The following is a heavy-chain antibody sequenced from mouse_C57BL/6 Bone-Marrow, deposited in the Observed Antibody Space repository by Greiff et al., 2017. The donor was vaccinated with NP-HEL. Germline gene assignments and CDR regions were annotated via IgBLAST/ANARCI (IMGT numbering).Heavy chain of an antibody. CDR1: GYTFTDYE. V-gene: IGHV1-15*01. CDR3: TREGGYYYGRGWYFDV. D-gene: IGHD1-1*01. CDR2: IDPETGGT. J-gene: IGHJ1*03. Sequence: VQLQQSGAELVRPGASVTLSCKASGYTFTDYEMPWVKQTPVHGLEWIGAIDPETGGTAYNQKFKGKAILTADKSSSTAYMELRSLTSEDSAVYYCTREGGYYYGRGWYFDVWGTGTTVTVSS.